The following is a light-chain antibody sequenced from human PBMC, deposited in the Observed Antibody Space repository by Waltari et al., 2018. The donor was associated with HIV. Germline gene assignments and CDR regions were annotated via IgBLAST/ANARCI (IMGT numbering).Light chain of an antibody. V-gene: IGLV1-51*01. CDR1: SSNLGNNY. J-gene: IGLJ2*01. CDR3: GAWDSSLSVVV. CDR2: DNN. Sequence: QSVLTQPPSVSAAPGQKITISCSGSSSNLGNNYVSWYQQPPGAAPKVFIYDNNKRPSGIPDLFSGSKSGTSATLGITGLQTGDEADYYCGAWDSSLSVVVFGGGTKVTVL.